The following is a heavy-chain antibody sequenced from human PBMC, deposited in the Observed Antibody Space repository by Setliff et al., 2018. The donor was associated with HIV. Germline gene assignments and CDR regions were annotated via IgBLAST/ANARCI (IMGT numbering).Heavy chain of an antibody. CDR2: IIPVFGTL. V-gene: IGHV1-69*13. D-gene: IGHD2-2*01. Sequence: SVKVSCKASGGTFSSFAISWVRQAPGQGLEWMGEIIPVFGTLNYAQKFQGRATITADELTGTAYMDLTNLRPEDTAVYYCARGRRVVPAAESNWFDPWGQGTLVTVSS. CDR3: ARGRRVVPAAESNWFDP. CDR1: GGTFSSFA. J-gene: IGHJ5*02.